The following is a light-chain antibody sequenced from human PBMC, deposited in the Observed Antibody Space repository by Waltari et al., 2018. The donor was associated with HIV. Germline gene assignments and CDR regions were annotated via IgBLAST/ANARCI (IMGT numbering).Light chain of an antibody. Sequence: QSALTQPASVSGSPGQSITISCTGTSSDAGGYNLVSRYQQHPGKAPKLMINGASKRPSGVSNLFAGSKSGNTASLTIPGLQAEDDADYYCCAYAGSTTYVIFGGGTKLTVL. CDR2: GAS. CDR1: SSDAGGYNL. J-gene: IGLJ2*01. V-gene: IGLV2-23*01. CDR3: CAYAGSTTYVI.